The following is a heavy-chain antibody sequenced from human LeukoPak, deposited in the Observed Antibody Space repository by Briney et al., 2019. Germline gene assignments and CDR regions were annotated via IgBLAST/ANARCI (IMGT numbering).Heavy chain of an antibody. J-gene: IGHJ6*02. CDR2: ISSSGSTI. Sequence: GGSLRLSCAASGFTFSDYYMSWIRQASGKGLEWVSYISSSGSTIYYADSVKGRFTISRDNAKNSLYLQMNSLRAEDTAVYYCARELVVVAADYHYGMDVWGQGTTVTVSS. D-gene: IGHD2-15*01. V-gene: IGHV3-11*01. CDR3: ARELVVVAADYHYGMDV. CDR1: GFTFSDYY.